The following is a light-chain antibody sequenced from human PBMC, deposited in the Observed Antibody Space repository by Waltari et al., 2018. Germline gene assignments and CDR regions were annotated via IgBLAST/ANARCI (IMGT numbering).Light chain of an antibody. CDR3: QQSYSTPFT. J-gene: IGKJ2*01. Sequence: DIQLTQSPSSLSASVGDSVTITCRASQSISTYLNWYQQKPGQAPKLLISAASRLQSGGPSRFSGSGSGTDFTLTISSLLLDDFATYYCQQSYSTPFTFGQGTIVDI. CDR1: QSISTY. CDR2: AAS. V-gene: IGKV1-39*01.